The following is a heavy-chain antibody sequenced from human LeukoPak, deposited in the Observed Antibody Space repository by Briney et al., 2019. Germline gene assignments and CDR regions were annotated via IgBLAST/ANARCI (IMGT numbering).Heavy chain of an antibody. CDR3: AKDRQYRYGMDV. D-gene: IGHD5-18*01. J-gene: IGHJ6*02. CDR1: GFTFRTHN. Sequence: PGGSLRLPCEASGFTFRTHNMNWVRQTPGKGLEWVSAISGSGGSTYYADSVRGRFTISRDNSKNTLYLQMNSLRAEDTAVYYCAKDRQYRYGMDVWGQGTTVTVSS. CDR2: ISGSGGST. V-gene: IGHV3-23*01.